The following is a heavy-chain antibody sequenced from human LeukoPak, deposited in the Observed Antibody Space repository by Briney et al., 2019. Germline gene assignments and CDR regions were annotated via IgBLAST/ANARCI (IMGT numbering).Heavy chain of an antibody. V-gene: IGHV1-69*13. CDR1: GGTFSSYA. CDR3: ARVSYGDYVNYFDY. J-gene: IGHJ4*02. Sequence: ASVKVSCKASGGTFSSYAISWVRQAPGQGLEWMGGIIPMFGTANYAQKFQDRVTLTADESTSTVYMELSSLRSEDTAVYYCARVSYGDYVNYFDYWGQGTLVTVSS. CDR2: IIPMFGTA. D-gene: IGHD4-17*01.